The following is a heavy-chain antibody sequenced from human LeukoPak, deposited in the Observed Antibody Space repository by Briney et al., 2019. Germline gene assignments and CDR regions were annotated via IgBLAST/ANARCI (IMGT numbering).Heavy chain of an antibody. Sequence: ASVNVSCKASGYTFTGYYMHWVRQAPGQGLEWMGWINPNSGGTNYAQKFQGRVTMTRDTSISTAYMELSRLRSDDTAVYYCARVFLPNVGVFGMDVWGQGTTVTVSS. D-gene: IGHD3-3*01. J-gene: IGHJ6*02. CDR1: GYTFTGYY. V-gene: IGHV1-2*02. CDR2: INPNSGGT. CDR3: ARVFLPNVGVFGMDV.